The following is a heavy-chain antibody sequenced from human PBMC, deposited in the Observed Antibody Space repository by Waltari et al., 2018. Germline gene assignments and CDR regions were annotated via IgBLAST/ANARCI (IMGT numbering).Heavy chain of an antibody. Sequence: EVQLVESGGGLVQPGGSLRLSCAASGFTFSSYWVHWVRQAPGKGLVWVSRIDMNGRTITYADSVKGRFTSSRYNAKNTLYLQMNSLRDEDTAVYYCARAGSYRFDYWGQGTLVTVSS. D-gene: IGHD3-16*02. CDR3: ARAGSYRFDY. CDR1: GFTFSSYW. J-gene: IGHJ4*02. V-gene: IGHV3-74*03. CDR2: IDMNGRTI.